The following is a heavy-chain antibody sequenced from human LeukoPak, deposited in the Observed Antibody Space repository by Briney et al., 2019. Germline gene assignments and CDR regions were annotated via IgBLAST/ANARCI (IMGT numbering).Heavy chain of an antibody. CDR1: GYTFTGYY. D-gene: IGHD1-26*01. CDR2: INPSSGGT. Sequence: ASVKVSCKASGYTFTGYYMHWVRQAPGQGLEWMGWINPSSGGTQYAQKFQGRVTKTRDTSISTLYMELSSLKSDDTAVYYCARGEHSGGNWFDPWGQGTLVTVSS. CDR3: ARGEHSGGNWFDP. V-gene: IGHV1-2*02. J-gene: IGHJ5*02.